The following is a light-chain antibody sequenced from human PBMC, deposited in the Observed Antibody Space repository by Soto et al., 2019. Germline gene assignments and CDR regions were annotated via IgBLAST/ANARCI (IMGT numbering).Light chain of an antibody. J-gene: IGLJ2*01. CDR2: RNN. CDR1: SSNIGKKY. CDR3: SAWDESVGGPA. Sequence: QPVLTPPPSASGTPWQTVTISCSGSSSNIGKKYLYWYQQLQGTAPEVCMDRNNQRPSGVPDRFSGSQSGTSASLSSSGLLSEDEADSYCSAWDESVGGPAFGGGTKLTVL. V-gene: IGLV1-47*01.